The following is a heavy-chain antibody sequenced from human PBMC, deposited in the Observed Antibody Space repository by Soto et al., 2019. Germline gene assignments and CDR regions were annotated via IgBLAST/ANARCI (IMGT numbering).Heavy chain of an antibody. J-gene: IGHJ3*02. CDR2: IIPILGIA. D-gene: IGHD2-2*01. CDR1: GGTFSSYT. Sequence: QVQLVQSGAEVKKPGSSVKVSCKASGGTFSSYTISWVRQAPGQGLEWMGRIIPILGIANYAQKFQGRVTITVDKSTSTACMELSSLRSEDTAVYYCAREYQLLGDAFDIWGQGTMVTVSS. CDR3: AREYQLLGDAFDI. V-gene: IGHV1-69*02.